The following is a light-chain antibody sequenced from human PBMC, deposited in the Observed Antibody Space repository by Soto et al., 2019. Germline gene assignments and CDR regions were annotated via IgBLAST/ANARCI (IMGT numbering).Light chain of an antibody. CDR2: TAS. V-gene: IGKV1-27*01. CDR1: QGISNY. Sequence: DIQMTQSPSSVSASVGDRVTITCRASQGISNYLAWYQHKSGKAPRLLIHTASTSPSGVPSRFNGSGSGTDFTFTLSNLQPEDVATYYFQKHNGGGLTFGGGTQVEI. CDR3: QKHNGGGLT. J-gene: IGKJ4*01.